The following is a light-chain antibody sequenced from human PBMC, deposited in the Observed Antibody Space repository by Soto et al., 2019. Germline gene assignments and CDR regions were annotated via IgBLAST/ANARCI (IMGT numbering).Light chain of an antibody. CDR2: GAS. Sequence: EIVLTQSPGTLSLSPGERATLCCRASQSVSSNYLAWYQQKPGQAPRLLIYGASSRATGIPDRFSGSGSGTDFTLTISRLEPEDFAVYYCQQYGSSPRTFGQGTKVDI. V-gene: IGKV3-20*01. CDR1: QSVSSNY. J-gene: IGKJ1*01. CDR3: QQYGSSPRT.